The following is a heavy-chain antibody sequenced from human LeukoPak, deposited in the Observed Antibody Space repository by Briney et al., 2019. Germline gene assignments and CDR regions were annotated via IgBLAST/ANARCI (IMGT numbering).Heavy chain of an antibody. V-gene: IGHV4-39*01. CDR3: TRLRSGVAGDY. CDR1: GGSISNSICH. J-gene: IGHJ4*02. CDR2: IYYRGNT. D-gene: IGHD6-19*01. Sequence: SETLSLACTVSGGSISNSICHWGWIRQPPGKGLEWIGSIYYRGNTYYNPSLKSRVTISVDTSKNQFSLKLSSVTAADTAVYYCTRLRSGVAGDYWGQGTLVTVSS.